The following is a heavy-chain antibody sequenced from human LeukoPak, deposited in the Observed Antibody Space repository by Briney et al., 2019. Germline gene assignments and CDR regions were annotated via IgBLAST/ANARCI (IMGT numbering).Heavy chain of an antibody. V-gene: IGHV3-7*01. CDR3: SNGIYSPSY. CDR2: INQDESQQ. D-gene: IGHD6-13*01. Sequence: PGGSLTLSCTTSGFTFTLYWMAWIRQSPGKGLEWVTNINQDESQQYYLESVEGRFTVSRDNARNSVYLHMSNLRVEDTAVYYCSNGIYSPSYWGRGTLVTVSS. CDR1: GFTFTLYW. J-gene: IGHJ4*02.